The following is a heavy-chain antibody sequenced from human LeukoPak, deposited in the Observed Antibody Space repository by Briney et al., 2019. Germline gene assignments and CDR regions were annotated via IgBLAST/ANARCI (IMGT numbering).Heavy chain of an antibody. CDR1: GYRFTSYW. J-gene: IGHJ4*02. Sequence: GESLKISCKGSGYRFTSYWIGWVRQMPGEGLEWMGIIYPGDSDTRYRPSFQGQVTISADKSISTAYLQWSRLEASDTAMYYCARHGRYYDSSGYYYLDYWGQGTLVTVPP. V-gene: IGHV5-51*01. CDR2: IYPGDSDT. CDR3: ARHGRYYDSSGYYYLDY. D-gene: IGHD3-22*01.